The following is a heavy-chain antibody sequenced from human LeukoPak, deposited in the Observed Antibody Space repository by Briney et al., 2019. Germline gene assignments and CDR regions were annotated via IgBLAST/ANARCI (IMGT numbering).Heavy chain of an antibody. CDR2: IYPGDSDT. D-gene: IGHD6-13*01. J-gene: IGHJ6*03. V-gene: IGHV5-51*01. CDR3: ARLLKQGSSWLDYYYYYMDV. CDR1: GYSFTSYW. Sequence: GESLKISCKGSGYSFTSYWIGWVRQMPGKGLEWMGIIYPGDSDTRYSPSFQGQVTISADKSISTAYLQWSSLKASDIAMYYCARLLKQGSSWLDYYYYYMDVWGKGTTVTVSS.